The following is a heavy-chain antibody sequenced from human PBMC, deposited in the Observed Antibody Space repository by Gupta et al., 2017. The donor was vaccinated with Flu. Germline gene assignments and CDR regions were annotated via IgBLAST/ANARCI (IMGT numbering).Heavy chain of an antibody. V-gene: IGHV4-61*02. J-gene: IGHJ4*02. CDR3: ARGTNYADFTF. CDR1: GGSISSGNHY. Sequence: QVQLQASGPGLVKPSQTLSLTCTVSGGSISSGNHYWSWLRLPAGRGLEWIGRIHSSGTTSYNPSLNNRVTISTDTSRNHFSLMVTSATAADTAVYYCARGTNYADFTFWGQGALVIVSS. CDR2: IHSSGTT. D-gene: IGHD1-7*01.